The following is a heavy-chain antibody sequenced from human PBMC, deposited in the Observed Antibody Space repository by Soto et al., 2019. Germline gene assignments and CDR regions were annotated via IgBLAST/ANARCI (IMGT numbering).Heavy chain of an antibody. CDR3: ARASASSGWYAFDI. J-gene: IGHJ3*02. Sequence: GASVKVSCKASGYTFTSYAMHWVRQAPGQRLEWMGWINAGNGNTKYSQKFQGRVTMTRDTSTSTVYMELSSLRSEDTAVYYCARASASSGWYAFDIWGQGTMVT. CDR1: GYTFTSYA. V-gene: IGHV1-3*01. D-gene: IGHD6-19*01. CDR2: INAGNGNT.